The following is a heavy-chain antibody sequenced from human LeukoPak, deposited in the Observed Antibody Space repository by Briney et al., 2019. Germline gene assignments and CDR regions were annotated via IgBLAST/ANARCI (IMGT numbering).Heavy chain of an antibody. V-gene: IGHV4-38-2*02. D-gene: IGHD1-26*01. CDR2: IHHSGST. J-gene: IGHJ4*02. CDR3: AREGDKTRADY. Sequence: SETLSLTCAVSAYSISSGYIWGWIRQPPGKGLEWIGSIHHSGSTYYNPSLKSRVIISVDTSKNRFSLRLSSVTAADTAVYFCAREGDKTRADYWGQGTLVTVSS. CDR1: AYSISSGYI.